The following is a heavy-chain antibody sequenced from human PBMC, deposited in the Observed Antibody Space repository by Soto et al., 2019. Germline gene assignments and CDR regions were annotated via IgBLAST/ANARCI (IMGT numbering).Heavy chain of an antibody. J-gene: IGHJ1*01. CDR3: ARVGPRFRYYDSDGYYYQADTTTRTKYFQH. CDR1: GGSFSGYY. Sequence: QVQLQQWGAGLLKPSETLSLTCAVYGGSFSGYYWSWIRQPPEKGLEWIGEVNQSGSTNYNPSLKSRVTISVDTSKNQFSLKLRSVTAADTAVYYCARVGPRFRYYDSDGYYYQADTTTRTKYFQHWGQGTLVTVSS. D-gene: IGHD3-22*01. V-gene: IGHV4-34*01. CDR2: VNQSGST.